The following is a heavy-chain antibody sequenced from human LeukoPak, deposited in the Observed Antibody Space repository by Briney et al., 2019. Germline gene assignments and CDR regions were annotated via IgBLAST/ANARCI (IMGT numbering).Heavy chain of an antibody. Sequence: SETLSLTCTVSGGSISSSSYYWGWIRQPPGKGLGWIGSIYYSGSTYYNPSLKSRVTLSVDTSNNQFSLKLSSVTAADTAVYYCARGYSSSWYFNWFDPWGQGTLVTVSS. V-gene: IGHV4-39*07. J-gene: IGHJ5*02. CDR2: IYYSGST. D-gene: IGHD6-13*01. CDR1: GGSISSSSYY. CDR3: ARGYSSSWYFNWFDP.